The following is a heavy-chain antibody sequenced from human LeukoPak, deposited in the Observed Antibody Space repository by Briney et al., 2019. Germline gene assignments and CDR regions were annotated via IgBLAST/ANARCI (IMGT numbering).Heavy chain of an antibody. CDR2: IYHSGST. CDR3: ARVGGGWYPIDY. Sequence: SETLSLTCTVSGGSISSYLWSWIRQPPGKGLEWIGYIYHSGSTNYNPSLKSRVTISVDTSKNQFSLNLTSVIAADTAVYYCARVGGGWYPIDYWGQGTLVTVSS. J-gene: IGHJ4*02. CDR1: GGSISSYL. V-gene: IGHV4-59*01. D-gene: IGHD6-19*01.